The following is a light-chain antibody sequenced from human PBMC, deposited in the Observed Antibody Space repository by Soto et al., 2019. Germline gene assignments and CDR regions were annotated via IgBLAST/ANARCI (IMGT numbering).Light chain of an antibody. CDR3: QQYGGSPLYT. CDR2: GAS. Sequence: EVVLTQSPGTLSLSPGERATLSCRASQNVLNNYLSWYQQKPGQAPRLLIYGASIRATGTPDRFSGSGSGTDLTLIRSRLEPEDFAVYYCQQYGGSPLYTFGRGTKLEIK. CDR1: QNVLNNY. J-gene: IGKJ2*01. V-gene: IGKV3-20*01.